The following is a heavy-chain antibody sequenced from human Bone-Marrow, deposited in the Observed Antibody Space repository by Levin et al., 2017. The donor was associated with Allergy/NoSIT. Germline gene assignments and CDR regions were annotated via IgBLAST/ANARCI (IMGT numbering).Heavy chain of an antibody. J-gene: IGHJ4*02. D-gene: IGHD3-3*01. CDR2: INSAGTRT. CDR1: GFTFSSYW. V-gene: IGHV3-74*01. Sequence: QSGGSLRLSCAVSGFTFSSYWMHWVRQAPGKGLVWVSRINSAGTRTNYADSVKGRFSISRDNAKNTLYLEMNSLSAEDTAIYYCARGGDFWNNYYLWGQGTLVTVSS. CDR3: ARGGDFWNNYYL.